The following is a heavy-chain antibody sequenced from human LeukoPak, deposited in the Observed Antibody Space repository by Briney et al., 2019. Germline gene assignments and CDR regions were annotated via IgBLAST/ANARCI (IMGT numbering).Heavy chain of an antibody. D-gene: IGHD6-13*01. Sequence: GGSLRLSCAASGFTFRTYAMSWVRQAPGKGLEWVSGISDSDDGTYYAESVKGRFTISRDNSKNTVFLQMNSLGADDTAKYYCAKDKAPGSWHTPSDFWGQGTLVTVSS. CDR3: AKDKAPGSWHTPSDF. CDR1: GFTFRTYA. CDR2: ISDSDDGT. J-gene: IGHJ4*02. V-gene: IGHV3-23*01.